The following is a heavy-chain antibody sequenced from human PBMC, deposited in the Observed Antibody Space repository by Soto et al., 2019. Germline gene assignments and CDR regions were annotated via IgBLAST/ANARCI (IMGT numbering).Heavy chain of an antibody. V-gene: IGHV3-21*01. D-gene: IGHD3-10*01. CDR2: ISSGSSYL. Sequence: EVQLVESGGGLVKPGGSLRLSCAASGFTFTSYTMNWVRQAPGKGLEWVSSISSGSSYLYYADSVKGPFTISSYNANHSLDLQTHILRADDTDVYYCASDRESYARDVFDIWRQGTMVTVSS. CDR3: ASDRESYARDVFDI. J-gene: IGHJ3*02. CDR1: GFTFTSYT.